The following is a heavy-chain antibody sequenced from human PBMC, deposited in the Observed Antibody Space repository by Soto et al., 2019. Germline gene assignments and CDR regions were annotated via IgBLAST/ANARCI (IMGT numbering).Heavy chain of an antibody. CDR1: GFTLSSYW. CDR3: AREGAVYCTSTSCLRPFDY. V-gene: IGHV3-74*01. Sequence: GGSLGLSCAASGFTLSSYWMHWVRQAPGKGLVWVSRINSDESITAYADSVKGRFTISRDNAKNTLYLQMNSLRAEDTAVYYCAREGAVYCTSTSCLRPFDYWGHGTLVTVSS. J-gene: IGHJ4*01. CDR2: INSDESIT. D-gene: IGHD2-2*01.